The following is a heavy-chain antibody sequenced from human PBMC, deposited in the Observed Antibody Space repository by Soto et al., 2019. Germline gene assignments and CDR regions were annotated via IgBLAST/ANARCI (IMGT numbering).Heavy chain of an antibody. CDR2: IYYSGST. Sequence: QVQLQESGPGLVKPSETLSLTCTVSGGSISSYYWSWIRQPPGKGLEWIGYIYYSGSTNYNPSLKSRVTISVDTSKNQFSLKLSSVTAADTAVYYCARVIAVAGQRYFQHWGQGTLVTVSS. J-gene: IGHJ1*01. V-gene: IGHV4-59*01. D-gene: IGHD6-19*01. CDR1: GGSISSYY. CDR3: ARVIAVAGQRYFQH.